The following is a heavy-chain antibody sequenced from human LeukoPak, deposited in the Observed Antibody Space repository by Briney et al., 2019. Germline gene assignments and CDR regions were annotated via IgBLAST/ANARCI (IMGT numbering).Heavy chain of an antibody. Sequence: PGGSLRLSCAASGFTFSSYAMSWVRQAPGKGLEWVSAISGSGGSTYYADSVKGRFTISRDNSKNTLYLQMNSLRAEDTAVYYCAKSPLEGELETSYYYYGMDVWGQGTTVTVSS. CDR1: GFTFSSYA. CDR2: ISGSGGST. V-gene: IGHV3-23*01. CDR3: AKSPLEGELETSYYYYGMDV. J-gene: IGHJ6*02. D-gene: IGHD1-1*01.